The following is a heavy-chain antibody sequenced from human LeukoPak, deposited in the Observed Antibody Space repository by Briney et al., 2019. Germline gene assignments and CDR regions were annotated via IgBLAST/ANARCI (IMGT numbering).Heavy chain of an antibody. V-gene: IGHV5-51*01. J-gene: IGHJ3*02. CDR3: ASNYGSGSPLRAFDI. CDR2: IYPGDSDT. D-gene: IGHD3-10*01. CDR1: GYSFTSYW. Sequence: GESLKISCKGSGYSFTSYWIGWVRQMPGKGLEWMGIIYPGDSDTRYSPSFQGQVTISADKSISTAYLQWSSLKASDTAMYYCASNYGSGSPLRAFDIWGQGTMVTVSS.